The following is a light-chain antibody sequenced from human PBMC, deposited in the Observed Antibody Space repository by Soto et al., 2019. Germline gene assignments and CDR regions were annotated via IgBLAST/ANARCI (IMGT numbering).Light chain of an antibody. CDR3: QQYDNLPYT. J-gene: IGKJ2*01. Sequence: DIQMTQSPSSLSASVGDRVTITCQASQDISNYLNWYQQKPGKAPKLLIYDASNLETGVPSRFSGSGSGTDFTFTISSLQPEEMATYYCQQYDNLPYTFGQGTKLEIK. V-gene: IGKV1-33*01. CDR1: QDISNY. CDR2: DAS.